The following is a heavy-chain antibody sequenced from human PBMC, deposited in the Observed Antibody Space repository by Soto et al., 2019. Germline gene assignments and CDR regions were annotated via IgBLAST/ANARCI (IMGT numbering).Heavy chain of an antibody. Sequence: QLQLVQSGAEVKEPGSSVKVSCKAIGDLFNNYAFNWVRQAHRQGLEWMGRISTLFSTTNYAHKFQGKVTIGADELTTIVYLEVSNLESEDTAMYYCAASSSVAAAGYFKFWGQGTLVTVAP. J-gene: IGHJ4*02. V-gene: IGHV1-69*01. CDR1: GDLFNNYA. CDR3: AASSSVAAAGYFKF. CDR2: ISTLFSTT. D-gene: IGHD6-13*01.